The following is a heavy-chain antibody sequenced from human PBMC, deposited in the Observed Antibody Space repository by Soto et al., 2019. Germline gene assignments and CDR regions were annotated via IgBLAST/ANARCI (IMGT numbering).Heavy chain of an antibody. CDR2: ISSSSSYI. J-gene: IGHJ4*02. D-gene: IGHD2-15*01. CDR1: GFTFSSYS. Sequence: PGGSLRLSCAASGFTFSSYSMNWVRQAPGKGLEWVSSISSSSSYIYYADSVKGRFTISRDNAKNSLYLQMNSLRAEDTAVYYCARDASPIVVVVAAYIDYWGQGTLVTVSS. CDR3: ARDASPIVVVVAAYIDY. V-gene: IGHV3-21*01.